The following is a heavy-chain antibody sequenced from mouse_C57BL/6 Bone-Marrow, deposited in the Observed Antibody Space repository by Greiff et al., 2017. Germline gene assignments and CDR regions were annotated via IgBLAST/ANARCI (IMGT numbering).Heavy chain of an antibody. CDR2: ISDGGSYT. CDR1: GFTFSSYA. Sequence: EVQLVESGGGLVKPGGSLTLSCAASGFTFSSYAMSWVRQTPGKRLEWVATISDGGSYTYYPANVKGRCTISRDNAKHNLYLQMSHLKSEDTALYYCARDGSSYWFAYWGQGTLVTVSA. J-gene: IGHJ3*01. CDR3: ARDGSSYWFAY. D-gene: IGHD1-1*01. V-gene: IGHV5-4*01.